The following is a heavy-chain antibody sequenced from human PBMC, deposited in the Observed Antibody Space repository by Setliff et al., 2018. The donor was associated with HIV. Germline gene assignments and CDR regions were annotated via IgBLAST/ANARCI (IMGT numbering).Heavy chain of an antibody. CDR3: ATLDYYGSQTYNLALHY. V-gene: IGHV1-69-2*01. CDR2: VDPKNGKT. Sequence: EASVKVSCKASGYTFTDYYMHWVQQAPGKGLEWMGRVDPKNGKTLYAENLRGRITITADTSTDTAYIELNSLRSEDTAMYYCATLDYYGSQTYNLALHYWGQGTLVTVSS. D-gene: IGHD3-10*01. CDR1: GYTFTDYY. J-gene: IGHJ4*02.